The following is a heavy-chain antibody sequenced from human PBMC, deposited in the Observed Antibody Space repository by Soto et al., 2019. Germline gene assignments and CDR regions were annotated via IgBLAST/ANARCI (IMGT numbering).Heavy chain of an antibody. Sequence: GASVKVSCKASGYTFTSYDINWVRQATGQGLEWMGWMNPNSGNTGYAQKFQGRVTMTRNTSISTAYMELSSLRSEDTAVYYCAREGPTVTTSDYYYYYMDVWGKGTTVTVSS. CDR1: GYTFTSYD. D-gene: IGHD4-17*01. J-gene: IGHJ6*03. CDR2: MNPNSGNT. V-gene: IGHV1-8*01. CDR3: AREGPTVTTSDYYYYYMDV.